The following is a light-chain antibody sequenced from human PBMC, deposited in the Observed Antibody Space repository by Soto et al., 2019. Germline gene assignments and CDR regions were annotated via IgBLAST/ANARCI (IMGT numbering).Light chain of an antibody. Sequence: DIQMTQSPSSLSASVGDIFTITCRASQSIGKHLNWYQQKPGKAPKFLIYYVSNLQSGVPSRFSGSGSGTDFTLTIDSLQPEDFATYYCQQGYTSSITFGQGNDWRL. V-gene: IGKV1-39*01. J-gene: IGKJ5*01. CDR2: YVS. CDR1: QSIGKH. CDR3: QQGYTSSIT.